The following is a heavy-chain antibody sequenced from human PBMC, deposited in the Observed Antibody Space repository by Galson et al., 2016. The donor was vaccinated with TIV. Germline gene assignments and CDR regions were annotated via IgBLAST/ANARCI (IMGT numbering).Heavy chain of an antibody. Sequence: SLRLSCAASGFNFDVRWMSWLRQVPGKELEWVGRIRSGSEAGTTDYAATVKGRFTISRDDSKDTLYLQMNNLKIEDTGVYYCASFNTKDAFDSWGQGTLVIVSS. V-gene: IGHV3-15*01. CDR3: ASFNTKDAFDS. D-gene: IGHD2/OR15-2a*01. J-gene: IGHJ4*02. CDR2: IRSGSEAGTT. CDR1: GFNFDVRW.